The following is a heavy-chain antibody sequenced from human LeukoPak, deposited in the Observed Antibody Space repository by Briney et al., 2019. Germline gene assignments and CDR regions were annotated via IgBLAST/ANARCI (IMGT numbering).Heavy chain of an antibody. V-gene: IGHV4-30-4*01. CDR3: ARSSGYYGSGSYVDP. CDR2: IYYSGAT. D-gene: IGHD3-10*01. CDR1: GGSISSGDYY. Sequence: PSQTLSLTCTVSGGSISSGDYYWPWIRQPPGKGLEWIGYIYYSGATYYNPSLKSRVTISVDTSKTQFSLKLSSVTAAATAVYYCARSSGYYGSGSYVDPWGQGTLVTVSS. J-gene: IGHJ5*02.